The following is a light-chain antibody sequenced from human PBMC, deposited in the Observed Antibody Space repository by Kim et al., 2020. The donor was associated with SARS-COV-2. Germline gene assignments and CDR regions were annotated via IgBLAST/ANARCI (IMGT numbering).Light chain of an antibody. V-gene: IGKV3-20*01. CDR2: GAS. CDR1: QSVSSSY. Sequence: PGERATLSCRASQSVSSSYLAWYQQKPGQAPRLLIYGASSRATGIPDRFSGSGSGTDFTLTISRLEPEDFAVYYCQQYGSSPPTFGPGTKVDIK. J-gene: IGKJ3*01. CDR3: QQYGSSPPT.